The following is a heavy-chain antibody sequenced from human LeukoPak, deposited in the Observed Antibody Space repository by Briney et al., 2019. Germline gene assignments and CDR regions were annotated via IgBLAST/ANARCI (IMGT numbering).Heavy chain of an antibody. CDR3: ARHAYDFWSGPNKHWYFDL. CDR2: ICTSGGP. V-gene: IGHV4-4*09. J-gene: IGHJ2*01. CDR1: GGSINRYY. Sequence: ASETQSLTCTVSGGSINRYYWRCLRHPPGEGVVWLGYICTSGGPIYHTSRKGRVTISVDTSKNHVSLELGSVTAADTAGIYCARHAYDFWSGPNKHWYFDLWGRGTLVTVSS. D-gene: IGHD3-3*01.